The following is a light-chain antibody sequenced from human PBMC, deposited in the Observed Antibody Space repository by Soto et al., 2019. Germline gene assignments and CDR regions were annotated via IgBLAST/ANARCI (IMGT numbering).Light chain of an antibody. CDR3: QQYNNWPPM. CDR2: GAS. J-gene: IGKJ1*01. Sequence: EIVMTQSPATLSVSPGEGATLSCRASQSITSNLAWYQQKPGQAPRLLVSGASTRATGIPARFSGSGSGTEFTLTISSLQSEDFAVYYCQQYNNWPPMFGQGTKVEIK. V-gene: IGKV3-15*01. CDR1: QSITSN.